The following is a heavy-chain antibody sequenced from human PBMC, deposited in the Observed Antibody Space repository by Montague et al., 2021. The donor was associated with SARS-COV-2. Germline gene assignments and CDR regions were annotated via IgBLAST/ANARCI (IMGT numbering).Heavy chain of an antibody. D-gene: IGHD2-15*01. CDR3: VVVPLGPRGRGFDY. Sequence: SETLSLPCAVYGGSFSGYYWNWIRQPPGKGLEWIGEINHSGSTNYNPSLKSRVTISVDTSKNQFSLKLSSVTAADTAVYYCVVVPLGPRGRGFDYWGQGTLVTVSS. V-gene: IGHV4-34*01. CDR1: GGSFSGYY. CDR2: INHSGST. J-gene: IGHJ4*02.